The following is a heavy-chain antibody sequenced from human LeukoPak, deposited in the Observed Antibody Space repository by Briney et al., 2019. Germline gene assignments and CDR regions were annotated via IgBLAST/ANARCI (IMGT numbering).Heavy chain of an antibody. CDR1: GFTFSSYG. J-gene: IGHJ4*02. Sequence: PGGSLRLSCAASGFTFSSYGMHWVRQAPGKGLEWVAVISYDGSNKYYADSVKGRFTISRDNSKNTLYLQMNSLRAEDTAEYYCAKVRFGELLRGYFDYWGQGTLVTVSS. CDR3: AKVRFGELLRGYFDY. CDR2: ISYDGSNK. D-gene: IGHD3-10*01. V-gene: IGHV3-30*18.